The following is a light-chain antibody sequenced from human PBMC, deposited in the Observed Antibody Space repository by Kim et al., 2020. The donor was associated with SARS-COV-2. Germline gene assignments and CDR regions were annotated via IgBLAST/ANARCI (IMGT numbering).Light chain of an antibody. CDR1: SSDVGGYNY. CDR3: CSYAGSYTNYV. Sequence: QSVTIPCTGTSSDVGGYNYVSWYQQHPGKAPKPMIYDVSKRPSGVPDRFSGSKSGNTASLTISGLQAEDEADYYCCSYAGSYTNYVFGTGTKVTVL. V-gene: IGLV2-11*01. CDR2: DVS. J-gene: IGLJ1*01.